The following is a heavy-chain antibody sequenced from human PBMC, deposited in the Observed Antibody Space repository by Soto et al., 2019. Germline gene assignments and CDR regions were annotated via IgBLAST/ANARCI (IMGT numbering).Heavy chain of an antibody. Sequence: QVQLVQSGAEVKKPGASVKVSCKASGYTFTSYYMHWVRQAPGQGLEWMGIINPSGGSTSYAQKFQGRVTMTRDTSTSTVYMELSSLRSEDTAVYYCARSWGGYNIRSNWFDPWGQGTLVTVSS. D-gene: IGHD3-3*01. CDR2: INPSGGST. V-gene: IGHV1-46*01. J-gene: IGHJ5*02. CDR1: GYTFTSYY. CDR3: ARSWGGYNIRSNWFDP.